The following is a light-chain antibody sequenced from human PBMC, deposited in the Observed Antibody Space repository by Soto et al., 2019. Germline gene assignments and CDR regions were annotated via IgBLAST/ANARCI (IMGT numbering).Light chain of an antibody. CDR1: SSNIGTYT. CDR2: GSN. V-gene: IGLV1-44*01. J-gene: IGLJ2*01. CDR3: AAWDDSMNGPT. Sequence: QSVLTQPPSTSGTPGQRVTISCSGGSSNIGTYTVSWYQHFPETAPKLLIYGSNQRPSGVPDRFSGSKSGTSASLSISGLQSEDEGDYYCAAWDDSMNGPTFGGGTKLTVL.